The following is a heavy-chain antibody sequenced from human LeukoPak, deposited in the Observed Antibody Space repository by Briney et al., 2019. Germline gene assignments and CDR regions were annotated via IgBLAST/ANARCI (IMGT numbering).Heavy chain of an antibody. CDR3: ARRRVTVIVVSTFDS. D-gene: IGHD3-22*01. J-gene: IGHJ4*02. CDR1: GGSFTNYS. CDR2: VSDYGSV. Sequence: PSETLSLTCAVYGGSFTNYSWSWVRQSPGKGLEWIGEVSDYGSVNYNPSLQSRVTISLDTSKNHYSLKVSSMTAADTAVYYCARRRVTVIVVSTFDSWGQGALATVCS. V-gene: IGHV4-34*01.